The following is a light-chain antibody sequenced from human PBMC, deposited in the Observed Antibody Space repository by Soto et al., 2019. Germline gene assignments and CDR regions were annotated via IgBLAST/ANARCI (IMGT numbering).Light chain of an antibody. J-gene: IGKJ1*01. V-gene: IGKV3-20*01. CDR2: GAS. CDR1: QSVRSTF. Sequence: IVVAQAPATLAVSPGGRGTLPFRGSQSVRSTFLAWYQQKPGQAPSLLIYGASIRATGIPARFSGSGSGTDFTLTITRLQPEDLATYYCQQYGSKPPTFGQGTKVDIK. CDR3: QQYGSKPPT.